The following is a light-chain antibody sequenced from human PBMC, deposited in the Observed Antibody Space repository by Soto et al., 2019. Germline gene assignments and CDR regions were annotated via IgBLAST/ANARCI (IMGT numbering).Light chain of an antibody. CDR3: QSYDTSLRAWV. CDR1: SSNNGAGYD. V-gene: IGLV1-40*01. Sequence: QSVLTQPPSVSGAPGQRVTISCTGGSSNNGAGYDVHWYRQFPGTAPKLLVYGNSNRPSGISDRFSASKSGSSASLAITGLQAEDEADYYCQSYDTSLRAWVFGGGTKLTVL. J-gene: IGLJ3*02. CDR2: GNS.